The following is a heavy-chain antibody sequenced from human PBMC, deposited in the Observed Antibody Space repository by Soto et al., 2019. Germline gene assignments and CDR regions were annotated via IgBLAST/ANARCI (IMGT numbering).Heavy chain of an antibody. CDR2: IWYDGTNK. CDR3: ARGPMTTVTTWGDWYFDL. J-gene: IGHJ2*01. V-gene: IGHV3-33*01. Sequence: QVQLVESGGGVVQPGRSLRLSCATSGFIFSSYGMHWVRQGPGKGLEWVAVIWYDGTNKYYADSVNGRFTISRDDSKNTLNLQMNGLIAEDTAVYYCARGPMTTVTTWGDWYFDLWGRGTLVTV. CDR1: GFIFSSYG. D-gene: IGHD4-17*01.